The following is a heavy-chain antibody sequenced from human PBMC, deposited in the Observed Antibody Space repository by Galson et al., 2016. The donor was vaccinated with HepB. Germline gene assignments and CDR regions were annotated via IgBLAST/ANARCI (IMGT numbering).Heavy chain of an antibody. CDR3: AKERGSRLTMVRGVLDPFDI. D-gene: IGHD3-10*01. CDR1: GFTFSSYA. Sequence: SLRLSCAASGFTFSSYAMHWVRQAPGKGLEWVAVISYDGSNKYFAASVKGRFTISRDNSKNTLYLQMSSLRAEDTAVYYCAKERGSRLTMVRGVLDPFDIWGQGTLVTVSS. CDR2: ISYDGSNK. V-gene: IGHV3-30*04. J-gene: IGHJ3*02.